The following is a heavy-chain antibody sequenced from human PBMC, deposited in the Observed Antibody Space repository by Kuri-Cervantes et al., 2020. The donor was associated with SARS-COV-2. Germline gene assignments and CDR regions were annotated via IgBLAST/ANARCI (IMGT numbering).Heavy chain of an antibody. V-gene: IGHV4-59*11. CDR2: VYYSGTI. CDR3: ARVGGSYYYYYYMDV. Sequence: ESLKISCTVSGGSISGHYWSWIRRPPGKGLEWIGYVYYSGTISYNPSLKSRVTISVDTSKNQFSLNLNSVTAADTAVYYCARVGGSYYYYYYMDVWGKGTTVTVSS. D-gene: IGHD1-26*01. CDR1: GGSISGHY. J-gene: IGHJ6*03.